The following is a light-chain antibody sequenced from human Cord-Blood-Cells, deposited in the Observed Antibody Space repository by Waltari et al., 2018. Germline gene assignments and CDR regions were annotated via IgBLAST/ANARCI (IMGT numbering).Light chain of an antibody. CDR2: KAS. V-gene: IGKV1-5*03. Sequence: DIQMTQSPSTLSASVGDRVTITCRASQRISRWLAWYQQKPGKDPKLLIYKASSLESGGPSRFSGSGSGTEFTLNISSLQPDDFATYYCQQYNSYPWTFGQGTKVEIK. CDR3: QQYNSYPWT. CDR1: QRISRW. J-gene: IGKJ1*01.